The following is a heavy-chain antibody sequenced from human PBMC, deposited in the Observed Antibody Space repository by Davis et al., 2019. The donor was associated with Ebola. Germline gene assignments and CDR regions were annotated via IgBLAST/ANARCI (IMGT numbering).Heavy chain of an antibody. V-gene: IGHV3-7*01. D-gene: IGHD2-2*01. J-gene: IGHJ6*03. CDR3: ARSGGDADIVVVPAAIYDYYYYMDV. CDR2: IKQDGSEK. Sequence: GESLKISCAASGFTFSSYWMSWVRQAPGKGLEWVANIKQDGSEKYYVDSVKGRFTISRDNAKNSLYLQMNSLRAEDTAVYYRARSGGDADIVVVPAAIYDYYYYMDVWGKGTTVTVSS. CDR1: GFTFSSYW.